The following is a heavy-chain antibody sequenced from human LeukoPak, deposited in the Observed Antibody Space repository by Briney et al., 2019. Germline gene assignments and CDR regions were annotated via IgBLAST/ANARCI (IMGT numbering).Heavy chain of an antibody. D-gene: IGHD1-26*01. Sequence: GESLRLSCAASGFTFSSYSMNWVRQAPGKGLEWVSSISSSSSYIYYADSVKGRFTISRDDSKNTLYLQMNSLRAEDTAVYYCAKDLGRYRNNYFDYWGQGTLVTV. CDR3: AKDLGRYRNNYFDY. CDR1: GFTFSSYS. V-gene: IGHV3-21*04. J-gene: IGHJ4*02. CDR2: ISSSSSYI.